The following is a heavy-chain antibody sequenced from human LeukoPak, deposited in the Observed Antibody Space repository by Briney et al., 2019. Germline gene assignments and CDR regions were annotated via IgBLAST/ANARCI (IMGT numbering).Heavy chain of an antibody. CDR1: GGSISSYY. CDR2: IYYSGST. D-gene: IGHD3-10*01. J-gene: IGHJ4*02. V-gene: IGHV4-59*01. CDR3: ARGDGSGSYPFDY. Sequence: SETLSLTCTVSGGSISSYYWSWIRQPPGKGLEWIGDIYYSGSTNYNPSLKSRITISVDTSKNQFPLKLNSVTAADTAVYYCARGDGSGSYPFDYWGQGTLVTVSS.